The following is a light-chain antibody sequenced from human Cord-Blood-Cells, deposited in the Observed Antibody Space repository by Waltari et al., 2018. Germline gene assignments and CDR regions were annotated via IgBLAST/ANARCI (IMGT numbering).Light chain of an antibody. J-gene: IGLJ3*02. CDR1: SPNIGRNT. V-gene: IGLV1-44*01. CDR3: AAWDDSLNGPV. CDR2: RNN. Sequence: QSVLTQPPSASGTPGQRVTISCSGRSPNIGRNTVNWYQQLPGTAPKLLIYRNNQRPSGVPDRFSGSKSGTSASLAISGLQAEDEADYYCAAWDDSLNGPVFGGGTKLTVL.